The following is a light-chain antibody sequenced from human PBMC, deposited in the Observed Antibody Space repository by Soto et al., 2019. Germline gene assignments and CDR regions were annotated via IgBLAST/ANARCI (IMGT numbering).Light chain of an antibody. J-gene: IGLJ2*01. V-gene: IGLV1-44*01. CDR1: SSNIGSNT. Sequence: QSVLTQPPSASGTPGQRVTISCSGSSSNIGSNTVNWYQQLPGTAPKLLIYSNNQRPSGVPDRFSGSKSGTSASLAISGLQSEDEADYYCAAWYDSLNAVVFGGGTKVTVL. CDR3: AAWYDSLNAVV. CDR2: SNN.